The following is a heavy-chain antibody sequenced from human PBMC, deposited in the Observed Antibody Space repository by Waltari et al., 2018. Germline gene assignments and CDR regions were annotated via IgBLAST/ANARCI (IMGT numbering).Heavy chain of an antibody. V-gene: IGHV3-53*01. D-gene: IGHD6-13*01. CDR3: ANKDSSSPDWYFDL. CDR1: GFTVSSNY. J-gene: IGHJ2*01. CDR2: IYSVGST. Sequence: EVQLVESGGGLIQPGGSLRLSCAASGFTVSSNYMSWVRQAPGKGLECVSVIYSVGSTYYADSVNGRFTITRDNSKNTLYLQMNSLRAEETAVYYWANKDSSSPDWYFDLWGRGTLVTVSS.